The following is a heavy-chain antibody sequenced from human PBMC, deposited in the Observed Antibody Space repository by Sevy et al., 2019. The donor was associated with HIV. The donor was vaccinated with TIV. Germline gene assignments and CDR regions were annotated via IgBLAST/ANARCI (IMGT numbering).Heavy chain of an antibody. CDR1: GFTLTNEF. J-gene: IGHJ4*02. CDR2: IKQDGSEK. V-gene: IGHV3-7*01. D-gene: IGHD1-7*01. Sequence: GGSLRLSCAVSGFTLTNEFFSWVRQAPAKGLEWVANIKQDGSEKYYVDSVKGRFTISRDNAKNSLYLQMNSLRAEDTAVYYCARDHSSTSLWKGITGTFTDYWGQGTLVTVSS. CDR3: ARDHSSTSLWKGITGTFTDY.